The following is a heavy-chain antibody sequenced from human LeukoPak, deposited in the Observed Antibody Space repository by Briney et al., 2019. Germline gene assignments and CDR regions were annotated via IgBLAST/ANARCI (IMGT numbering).Heavy chain of an antibody. V-gene: IGHV3-30-3*01. D-gene: IGHD2-8*02. J-gene: IGHJ4*02. CDR3: AKELVGFDY. CDR1: GFTFSSYA. CDR2: ISYDGSNK. Sequence: GGSLRLSCAASGFTFSSYAMHWVRQAPGKGLEWVAVISYDGSNKYYADSVKGRFTISRDNSKNTLYLQTNSLRAEDTAVYYCAKELVGFDYWGQGTLVTVSS.